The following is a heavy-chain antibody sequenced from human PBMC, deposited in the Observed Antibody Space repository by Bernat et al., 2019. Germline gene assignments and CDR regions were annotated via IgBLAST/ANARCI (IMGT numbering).Heavy chain of an antibody. J-gene: IGHJ4*02. CDR3: VRVPRLADY. Sequence: EVQLVESGGNLVQPGGSLRLSCVVSGFTFSNTWMNWVRQAPGKGLEWVAYINLDGSEKNYVDSVRGRFTISRDNAKNSLYLEMNNLRAEDTAVYYCVRVPRLADYWGQGTLVTVSA. D-gene: IGHD3-3*02. CDR2: INLDGSEK. CDR1: GFTFSNTW. V-gene: IGHV3-7*03.